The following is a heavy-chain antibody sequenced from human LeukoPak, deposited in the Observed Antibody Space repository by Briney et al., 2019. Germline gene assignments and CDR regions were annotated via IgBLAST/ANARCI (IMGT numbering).Heavy chain of an antibody. CDR2: IYHSGST. Sequence: PSETLSLTCTVSGYSISSGYYWGWIRQPPGKGLEWIGSIYHSGSTYYNPSLKSRVTISVDTSKNQFSLKLSSVTAADTAVYYCARQGTILNTPSDFDYWGQGTLVTVSS. J-gene: IGHJ4*02. V-gene: IGHV4-38-2*02. D-gene: IGHD3-9*01. CDR3: ARQGTILNTPSDFDY. CDR1: GYSISSGYY.